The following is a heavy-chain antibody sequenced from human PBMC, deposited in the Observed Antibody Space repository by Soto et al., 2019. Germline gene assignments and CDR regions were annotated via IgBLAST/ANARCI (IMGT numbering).Heavy chain of an antibody. CDR1: GFRFSDFS. CDR3: AKGTFSRAFDI. CDR2: IRRKSDS. Sequence: PXGGLRRSCAARGFRFSDFSLDWVRQASGKGLEWVGRIRRKSDSYADSVKGRFTISRDNSKNTPYLQMNSLRAEDTAVYSCAKGTFSRAFDIWGQGTMVTVSS. D-gene: IGHD3-16*01. V-gene: IGHV3-23*01. J-gene: IGHJ3*02.